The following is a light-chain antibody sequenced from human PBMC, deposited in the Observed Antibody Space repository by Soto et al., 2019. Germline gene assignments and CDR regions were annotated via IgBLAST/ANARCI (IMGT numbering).Light chain of an antibody. CDR3: QQYNKWPRT. J-gene: IGKJ1*01. Sequence: EIVFTQSPTTLSVSPGGRATLSCRASQSISDTLAWYQQKPGQAPRLLIYGASTRATGIPAKFSGSGSGTEFTLTISSLQSEDFAVYYCQQYNKWPRTFGQGTKVDIK. CDR2: GAS. CDR1: QSISDT. V-gene: IGKV3D-15*01.